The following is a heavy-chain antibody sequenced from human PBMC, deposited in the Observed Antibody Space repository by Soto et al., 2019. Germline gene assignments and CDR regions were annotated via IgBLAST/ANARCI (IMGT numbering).Heavy chain of an antibody. J-gene: IGHJ4*02. CDR2: INPNSGGT. Sequence: ASVKVSCKPSGYTFRDYYIHWVRQAPGQGLEWMGWINPNSGGTKYAPKFQGGVTMTRDTSITTAYMELSRLRSGDTAVYYCAREPATAKPEGVDFWGQGTLVTVSS. V-gene: IGHV1-2*02. CDR3: AREPATAKPEGVDF. CDR1: GYTFRDYY. D-gene: IGHD1-1*01.